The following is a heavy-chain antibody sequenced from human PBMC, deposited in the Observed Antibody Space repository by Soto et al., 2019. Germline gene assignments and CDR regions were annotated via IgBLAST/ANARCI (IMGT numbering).Heavy chain of an antibody. Sequence: QVQLQESGPGLVKPSGTLSLTCAVSGASIISENWWTWVRQSPGKGLEWIGEIHHTGSTTYNPSLDSRVTMSVDKSKNHFSLILSSVTAADTALYYCAKSWELRRFFASWGQGTVVTVSS. CDR3: AKSWELRRFFAS. D-gene: IGHD1-26*01. CDR1: GASIISENW. V-gene: IGHV4-4*02. J-gene: IGHJ4*02. CDR2: IHHTGST.